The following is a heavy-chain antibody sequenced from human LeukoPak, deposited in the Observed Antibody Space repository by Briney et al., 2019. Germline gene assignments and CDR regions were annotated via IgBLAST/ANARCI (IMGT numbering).Heavy chain of an antibody. V-gene: IGHV1-8*03. Sequence: ASVKVSCKASGYTFTGYYMHWVRQATGQGLEWMGWMNPNSGNTGYAQKFQGRVTITRNTSISTAYMELSSLRSEDTAVYYCARAYSSRRYYFDYWGQGTLVTVSS. D-gene: IGHD6-13*01. CDR3: ARAYSSRRYYFDY. CDR2: MNPNSGNT. CDR1: GYTFTGYY. J-gene: IGHJ4*02.